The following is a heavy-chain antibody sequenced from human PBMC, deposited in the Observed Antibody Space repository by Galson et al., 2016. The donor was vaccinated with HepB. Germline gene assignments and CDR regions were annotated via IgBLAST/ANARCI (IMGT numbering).Heavy chain of an antibody. Sequence: SLRLSCAASGFTFSTYGMHWVRQAPGKGLEWVALISYDGKIESYADSVKGRVTISRDNSKNTLYLQMHSLRGEDTAVYYWAKGRWDFDSWGQGTLVTVSS. D-gene: IGHD5-24*01. V-gene: IGHV3-30*18. J-gene: IGHJ4*02. CDR2: ISYDGKIE. CDR1: GFTFSTYG. CDR3: AKGRWDFDS.